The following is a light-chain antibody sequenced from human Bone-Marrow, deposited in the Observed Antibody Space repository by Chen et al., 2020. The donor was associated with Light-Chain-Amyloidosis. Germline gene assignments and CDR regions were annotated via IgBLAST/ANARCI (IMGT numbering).Light chain of an antibody. V-gene: IGKV3-20*01. CDR1: QSVSSNS. J-gene: IGKJ1*01. CDR3: QQYASPPQT. Sequence: TVLTQSPGTLSLSPGERATLSCRASQSVSSNSLAWYQQTPGQAPRLLIYDASSRATGIPDRFSGSGSGTDFTLTISRLEPEDFAVYYCQQYASPPQTFGQGTKVEIK. CDR2: DAS.